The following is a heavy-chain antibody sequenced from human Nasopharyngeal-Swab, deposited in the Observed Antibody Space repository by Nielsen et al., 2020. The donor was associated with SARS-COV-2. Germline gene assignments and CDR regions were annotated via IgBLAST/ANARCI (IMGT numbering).Heavy chain of an antibody. CDR3: ARASRAWY. J-gene: IGHJ4*02. V-gene: IGHV3-48*03. CDR2: ISESDGTS. CDR1: GFTFSNYE. Sequence: GESLKISCAAPGFTFSNYEMNWVRQAPGKGLEWVSYISESDGTSYYADSVRGRFTISRDNAKNSLYLQMNSLRAEDTAVYYCARASRAWYWGQGALVTVSS.